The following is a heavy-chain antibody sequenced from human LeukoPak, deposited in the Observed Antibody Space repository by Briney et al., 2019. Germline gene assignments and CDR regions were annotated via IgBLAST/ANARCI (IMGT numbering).Heavy chain of an antibody. Sequence: TGGSLRLSCAASGFTFTHFWMSWVRQAPGKGLEWVANIKQDGSDKYYVDSVKGRFTISRDNAKNSLYLQVNSLRAEDTALFYCARDSGYSSSSGFDYWGQGTLVTVSS. J-gene: IGHJ4*02. CDR2: IKQDGSDK. V-gene: IGHV3-7*01. CDR3: ARDSGYSSSSGFDY. D-gene: IGHD6-6*01. CDR1: GFTFTHFW.